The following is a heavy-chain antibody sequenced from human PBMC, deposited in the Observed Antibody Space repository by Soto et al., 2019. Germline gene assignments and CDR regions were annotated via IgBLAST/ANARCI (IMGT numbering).Heavy chain of an antibody. CDR2: ISYDGSST. Sequence: QVHLEESGGGVVQPGRSLRLSCAASGFTFRDYAFHWVRQAPGKGLEWVTLISYDGSSTHFADSVKGRFTISRDNSQKTLYLQMNSLRAEDTAVYYCARQGMAARKYFHKYLDVWGQGTTVIVSS. CDR3: ARQGMAARKYFHKYLDV. V-gene: IGHV3-30-3*01. D-gene: IGHD6-6*01. J-gene: IGHJ6*02. CDR1: GFTFRDYA.